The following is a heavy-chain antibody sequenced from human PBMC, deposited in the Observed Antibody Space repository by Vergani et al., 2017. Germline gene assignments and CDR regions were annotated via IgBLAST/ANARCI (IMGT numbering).Heavy chain of an antibody. CDR1: GFTFSSYS. CDR2: ISSSSSYI. Sequence: EVQLVESGGGLVKPGGSLRLSCAASGFTFSSYSMNWVRQAPGNGLEWVSSISSSSSYIYYADSVKGRFTISRDNAKNSLYLQMNSLRAEDTAVYYCARDLYYYDSSGYYSWGQGTLVTVSS. V-gene: IGHV3-21*01. CDR3: ARDLYYYDSSGYYS. D-gene: IGHD3-22*01. J-gene: IGHJ4*02.